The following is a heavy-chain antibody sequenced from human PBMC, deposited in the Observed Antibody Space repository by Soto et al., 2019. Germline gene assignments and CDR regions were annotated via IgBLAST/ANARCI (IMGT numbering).Heavy chain of an antibody. J-gene: IGHJ6*02. V-gene: IGHV5-51*01. CDR3: ARHLGTEDYYYGMDV. D-gene: IGHD7-27*01. CDR2: IYPRDSKI. Sequence: PGESLKISCEGSGYSFTNYYIAWVRQMPGKGLEWMGIIYPRDSKIRYSPSLQGQVTFSADKSPSTAYLQWSSLKASDTAKYYCARHLGTEDYYYGMDVWGQGTTVTSP. CDR1: GYSFTNYY.